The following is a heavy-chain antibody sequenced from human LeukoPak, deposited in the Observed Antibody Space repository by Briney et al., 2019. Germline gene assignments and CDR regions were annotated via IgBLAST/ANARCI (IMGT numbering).Heavy chain of an antibody. CDR2: ISYDGSNK. CDR1: GFTFSTYG. D-gene: IGHD6-19*01. V-gene: IGHV3-30*02. Sequence: GGSLRLSCAASGFTFSTYGMHWVRQTPGKGLEWVAFISYDGSNKNYADSVKGRFTFSRDNSKNTVYLQMNSLRAEDTAVYYCARDESSGSFGMDVWGQGTTVTVSS. J-gene: IGHJ6*02. CDR3: ARDESSGSFGMDV.